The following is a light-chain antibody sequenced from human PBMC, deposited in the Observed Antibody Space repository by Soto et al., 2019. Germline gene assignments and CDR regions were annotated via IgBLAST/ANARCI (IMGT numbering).Light chain of an antibody. CDR3: AAGDDSRQSWV. CDR2: TDN. CDR1: NSNIGSHT. V-gene: IGLV1-44*01. J-gene: IGLJ3*02. Sequence: QSVLTQPPSASGTPGQRVTISCSGSNSNIGSHTVNWYQQLPGTAPKLLIYTDNQRPSGVPDRFSDSKSGTSASLAISGPQSEDEADYYWAAGDDSRQSWVFGGGTQLTVL.